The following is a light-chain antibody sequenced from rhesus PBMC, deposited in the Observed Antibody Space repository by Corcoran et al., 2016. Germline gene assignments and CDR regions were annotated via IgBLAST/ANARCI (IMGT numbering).Light chain of an antibody. CDR2: KAS. V-gene: IGKV1-22*01. Sequence: DIQMTQSPSSLSASVGDTVTITCRASQSISSSLDWYQQKPGKAPKLLIYKASSLQSGVPSRFSGRGSGTVFTLTINSLQPEAFARDYCLQFGSSPLTFGGGTKVEL. CDR3: LQFGSSPLT. CDR1: QSISSS. J-gene: IGKJ4*01.